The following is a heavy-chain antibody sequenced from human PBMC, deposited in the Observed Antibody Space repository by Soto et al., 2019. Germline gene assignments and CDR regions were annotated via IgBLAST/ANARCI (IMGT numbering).Heavy chain of an antibody. D-gene: IGHD1-1*01. J-gene: IGHJ4*02. CDR2: VYYSGST. V-gene: IGHV4-61*08. Sequence: SETLSLTCTVSGGSVSSGDYYWSWIRPPPGKGLQWIGYVYYSGSTDYNPSLKSRVTISVDTSKNQFSLKLTSVTVADTAVYYCARERTGDPTFFDYWGQGTLVTVSS. CDR1: GGSVSSGDYY. CDR3: ARERTGDPTFFDY.